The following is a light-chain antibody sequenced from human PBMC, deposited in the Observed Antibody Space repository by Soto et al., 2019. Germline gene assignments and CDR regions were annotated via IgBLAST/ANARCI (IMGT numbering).Light chain of an antibody. V-gene: IGKV3-20*01. CDR1: QSLSSSF. Sequence: IVLTQSPGTLSSSPGERATLSCRASQSLSSSFLAWYQQKPGHAPSLLIYGSSGRASDIPYRFSGSGSGTDFALTISRLEPEDFAVYYCQQYSSAPETFGQGTKVEIK. CDR3: QQYSSAPET. CDR2: GSS. J-gene: IGKJ1*01.